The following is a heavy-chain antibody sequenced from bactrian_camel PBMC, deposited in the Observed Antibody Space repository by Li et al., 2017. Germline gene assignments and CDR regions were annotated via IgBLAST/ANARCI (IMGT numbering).Heavy chain of an antibody. D-gene: IGHD1*01. J-gene: IGHJ4*01. CDR3: HDNQCHRGWPGAY. CDR1: GYTGSRYR. Sequence: HVQLVESGGGSVQAGGSLRLSSVAPGYTGSRYRMGWFRQRPGEERARVATIDGDGRTNYADSVKGRFTISKNVTKDTVYLQMNDLKPEDTAMYSCHDNQCHRGWPGAYRGPGTQVTVS. CDR2: IDGDGRT. V-gene: IGHV3S9*01.